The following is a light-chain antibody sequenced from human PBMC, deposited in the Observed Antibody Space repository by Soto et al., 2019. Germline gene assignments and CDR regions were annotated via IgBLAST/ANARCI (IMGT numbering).Light chain of an antibody. CDR1: YSDVGTYNL. J-gene: IGLJ1*01. CDR3: CSFAGSSSYV. Sequence: QSVLTQPASVSGSPGQSITISCTGTYSDVGTYNLVSWYQQHPGEAPKLLIYEDNKRPSGVSYRFSGSKSDNTASLTISGLQAEDEADYHCCSFAGSSSYVFGPGTKLTVL. CDR2: EDN. V-gene: IGLV2-23*01.